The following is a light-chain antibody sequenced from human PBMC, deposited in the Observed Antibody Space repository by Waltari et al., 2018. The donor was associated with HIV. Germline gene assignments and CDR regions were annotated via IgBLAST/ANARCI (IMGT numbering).Light chain of an antibody. CDR1: SSDVGAYTF. Sequence: QSALTKPPSASGSPGHSVTISCTGPSSDVGAYTFVPWYQQHPGKAPKLIIYEVTKRPSTVPDRFSASRSGNTASLTVSGLQTDDEANYFCSSYAGSNTVIFGGGTNLIVL. V-gene: IGLV2-8*01. CDR2: EVT. CDR3: SSYAGSNTVI. J-gene: IGLJ2*01.